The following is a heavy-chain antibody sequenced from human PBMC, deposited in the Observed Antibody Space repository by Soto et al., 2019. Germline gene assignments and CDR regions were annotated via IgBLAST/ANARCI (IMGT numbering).Heavy chain of an antibody. CDR3: AKDATYYDFWSGPGKFDP. V-gene: IGHV3-30*18. J-gene: IGHJ5*02. D-gene: IGHD3-3*01. Sequence: GGSLRLSCAASGFTFSSYGMHWVRQAPGKGLEWVAVISYDGSNKYYADSVKGRFTISRDNSKNTLYLQMNSLRAEDTAVYYCAKDATYYDFWSGPGKFDPWGQGTLVTVSS. CDR1: GFTFSSYG. CDR2: ISYDGSNK.